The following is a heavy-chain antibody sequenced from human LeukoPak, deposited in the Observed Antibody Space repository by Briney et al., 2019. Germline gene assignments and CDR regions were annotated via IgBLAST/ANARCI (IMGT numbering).Heavy chain of an antibody. D-gene: IGHD1-26*01. J-gene: IGHJ4*02. CDR3: ATSSRWELLGTAIDY. CDR1: GFTFNSYA. V-gene: IGHV3-64*01. CDR2: ISSDGDAT. Sequence: GGSLRLSCAASGFTFNSYAMQWVRQAPGEGLEYVSGISSDGDATYYANSVKERFIISRDNSRNMLYLQMGSLRAEDTALYYCATSSRWELLGTAIDYWGQGTLVTVSS.